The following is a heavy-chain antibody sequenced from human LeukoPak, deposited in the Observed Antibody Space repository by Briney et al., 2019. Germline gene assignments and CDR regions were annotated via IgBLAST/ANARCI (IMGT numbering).Heavy chain of an antibody. V-gene: IGHV3-30*02. CDR2: IRYDGSNK. D-gene: IGHD1-1*01. J-gene: IGHJ6*03. CDR3: AKDSSRNWNDFTYSYYYMDV. CDR1: GFTFSSYG. Sequence: PGGSLRLSCATSGFTFSSYGMHWVRQAPGKGLEWVAFIRYDGSNKYYADSVKGRFTISRDNSKNTLYLQMNSLRAEDTAVYYCAKDSSRNWNDFTYSYYYMDVWGKGTTVTISS.